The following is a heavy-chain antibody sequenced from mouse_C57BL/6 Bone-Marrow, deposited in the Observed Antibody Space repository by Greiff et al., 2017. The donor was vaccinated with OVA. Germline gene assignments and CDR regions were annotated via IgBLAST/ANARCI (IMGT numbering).Heavy chain of an antibody. J-gene: IGHJ4*01. CDR3: AREGLLWGYYAMDY. Sequence: QVHVKQSGAELARPGASVKLSCKASGYTFTSYGISWVKQRTGQGLEWIGEIYPRSGNTYYNEKFKGKATLTADKSSSTAYMELRSLTSEDSAVYFCAREGLLWGYYAMDYWGQGTSVTVSS. CDR2: IYPRSGNT. CDR1: GYTFTSYG. D-gene: IGHD2-1*01. V-gene: IGHV1-81*01.